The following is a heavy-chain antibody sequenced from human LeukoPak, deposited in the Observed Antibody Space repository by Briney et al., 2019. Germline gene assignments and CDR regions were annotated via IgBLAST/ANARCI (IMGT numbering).Heavy chain of an antibody. CDR1: GGTFSSYA. CDR2: IIPIFGTA. D-gene: IGHD3-22*01. V-gene: IGHV1-69*05. Sequence: VASVKVSCKASGGTFSSYAISWVRQAPGQGLEWMGGIIPIFGTANYAQKFQGRVTITTDESTSTAYMELSSLRSEDTAVYYRAYPRVHYDSSGYYPYYFDYWGQGTLVTVSS. CDR3: AYPRVHYDSSGYYPYYFDY. J-gene: IGHJ4*02.